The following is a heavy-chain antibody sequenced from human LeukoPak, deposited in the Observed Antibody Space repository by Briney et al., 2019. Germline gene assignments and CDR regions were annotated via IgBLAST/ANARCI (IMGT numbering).Heavy chain of an antibody. CDR3: AKATGTLGN. CDR1: GFTFSSYA. V-gene: IGHV3-23*01. Sequence: PGRSLRLSCAASGFTFSSYAMSWVRQAPGKGLEWVSTISNSDGNTYYAGSVKGRFTSSRDNSKNTLYLQMNSLTAEDTAIYYCAKATGTLGNWGQGTLVIVSS. J-gene: IGHJ4*02. D-gene: IGHD1-1*01. CDR2: ISNSDGNT.